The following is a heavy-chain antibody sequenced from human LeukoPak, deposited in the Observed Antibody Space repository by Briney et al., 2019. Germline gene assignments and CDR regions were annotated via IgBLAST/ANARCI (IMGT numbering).Heavy chain of an antibody. CDR2: ISAGGGRT. CDR1: GFTFSSYS. CDR3: AKNPSSEARLQEI. V-gene: IGHV3-23*01. J-gene: IGHJ3*02. Sequence: GGSLRLSCVASGFTFSSYSMNWVRQAPGKGLEWVSAISAGGGRTYYGDSVKGRFTISRDNSKNTLYLQMNSLRAEDTAVYYCAKNPSSEARLQEIWGQGTVVTVSS.